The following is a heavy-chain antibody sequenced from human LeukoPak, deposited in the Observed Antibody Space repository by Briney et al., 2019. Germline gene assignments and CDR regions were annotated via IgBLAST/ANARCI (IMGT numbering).Heavy chain of an antibody. CDR3: ARDPYSGNYGTYYYYYMDV. Sequence: GGSLRLSCAASGFTFSSYSMNWVRQAPGKGLEWVSYISSTNGYIYYADSVKGRFTISRDNAKNSLYLQMDSLGPEDTAVYYCARDPYSGNYGTYYYYYMDVWGKGTTVTISS. J-gene: IGHJ6*03. CDR2: ISSTNGYI. CDR1: GFTFSSYS. D-gene: IGHD1-26*01. V-gene: IGHV3-21*01.